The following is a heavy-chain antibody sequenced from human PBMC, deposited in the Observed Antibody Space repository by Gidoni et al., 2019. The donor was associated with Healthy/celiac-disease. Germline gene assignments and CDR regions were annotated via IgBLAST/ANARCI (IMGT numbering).Heavy chain of an antibody. CDR2: IVVGSGNT. D-gene: IGHD4-17*01. CDR1: GFTFTSSA. V-gene: IGHV1-58*01. Sequence: QMQLVQSGPEVKKPGTSVKVSCKASGFTFTSSAVQWVRQARGQRLEWIGWIVVGSGNTNYAQKFQERVTITRDMSTSTAYMELSSLRSEDTAVYYCAADHVTTVTFEGFQHWGQGTLVTVSS. CDR3: AADHVTTVTFEGFQH. J-gene: IGHJ1*01.